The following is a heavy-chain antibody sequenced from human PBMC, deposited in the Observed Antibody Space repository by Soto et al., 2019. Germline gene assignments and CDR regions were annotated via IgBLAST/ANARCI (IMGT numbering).Heavy chain of an antibody. Sequence: PSETLSLTCTVSGDSISSTSYYWGWIRQPPGKGLEWIGNIYYSGSTYYNPSLKSRVTISVDTSKNQFSLKMSSVTAADTAVYYCASLKVPRLRQYYYSTYGMDVWGQGTTVTVSS. CDR3: ASLKVPRLRQYYYSTYGMDV. CDR1: GDSISSTSYY. J-gene: IGHJ6*02. V-gene: IGHV4-39*01. D-gene: IGHD1-26*01. CDR2: IYYSGST.